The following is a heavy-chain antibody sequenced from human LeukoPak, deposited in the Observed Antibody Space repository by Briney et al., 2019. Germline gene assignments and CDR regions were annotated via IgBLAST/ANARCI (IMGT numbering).Heavy chain of an antibody. CDR1: GFTFSSYW. D-gene: IGHD2-15*01. V-gene: IGHV3-7*01. J-gene: IGHJ4*02. CDR2: IKQDGSEK. Sequence: GGSLRLSCAASGFTFSSYWMSWVRQAPGKGLEWVANIKQDGSEKYYVDSVKGRFTISRDNAKNSLYLQMNSLRAEDTAVYYCARDRGGYCSGGSCYSRFDYWGQGTLVTVSS. CDR3: ARDRGGYCSGGSCYSRFDY.